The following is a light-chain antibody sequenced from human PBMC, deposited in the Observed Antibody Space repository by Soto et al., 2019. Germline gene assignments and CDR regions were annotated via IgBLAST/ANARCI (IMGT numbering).Light chain of an antibody. CDR3: QQAYIKPYT. Sequence: DIQVTQSPVSLSASVGDRVTITCRTSQGISTYLNWYQQKAGDAPRLLISGASDLENGVPSRFRGSGSGADFTLTINSLRPEDFATYYCQQAYIKPYTFGQGTKLEI. V-gene: IGKV1-39*01. CDR1: QGISTY. CDR2: GAS. J-gene: IGKJ2*01.